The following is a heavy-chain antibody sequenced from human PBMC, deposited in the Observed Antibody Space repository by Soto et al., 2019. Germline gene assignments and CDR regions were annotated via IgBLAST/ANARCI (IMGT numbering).Heavy chain of an antibody. D-gene: IGHD3-3*01. Sequence: SLRLSCAASGFTFSSYDMHWVRQATGKGLEWVSAIGTAGDTYYPGSVKGRFTISRENAKNSLYLQMNSLRAEDTAVYYCARESGWSGYQLYQYYFDYWGQGTLVTVSS. J-gene: IGHJ4*02. CDR3: ARESGWSGYQLYQYYFDY. CDR2: IGTAGDT. V-gene: IGHV3-13*01. CDR1: GFTFSSYD.